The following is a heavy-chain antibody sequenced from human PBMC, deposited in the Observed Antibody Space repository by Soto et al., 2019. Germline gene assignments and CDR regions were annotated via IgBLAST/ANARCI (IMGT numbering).Heavy chain of an antibody. J-gene: IGHJ4*02. D-gene: IGHD3-10*01. Sequence: SESLSLTCAVYGGSFSGYYWSRIRQTPGKGLEWIGEINHSGSTNYNPALKSRGTISVDTSKNQFSLKLSSVTAADTAVYYCARARTIHYYSSGSYVHWGQGTLVTVSS. CDR2: INHSGST. CDR1: GGSFSGYY. CDR3: ARARTIHYYSSGSYVH. V-gene: IGHV4-34*01.